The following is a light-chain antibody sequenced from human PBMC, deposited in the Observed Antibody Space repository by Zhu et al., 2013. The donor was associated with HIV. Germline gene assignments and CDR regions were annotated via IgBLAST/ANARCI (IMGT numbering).Light chain of an antibody. CDR2: GAS. J-gene: IGKJ2*01. V-gene: IGKV3D-20*02. CDR1: QSISSSF. Sequence: EIVLTQSPGTLSLSAGERATLSCRASQSISSSFLAWYQQRPGQPPRLLIYGASSRAAGIPDRFSGSGSGTDFTLTISSLEPEDFAVYYCQQRSNWPRNTFGQGTKLEIK. CDR3: QQRSNWPRNT.